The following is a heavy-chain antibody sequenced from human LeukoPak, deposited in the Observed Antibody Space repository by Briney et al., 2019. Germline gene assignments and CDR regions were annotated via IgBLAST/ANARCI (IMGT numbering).Heavy chain of an antibody. Sequence: SVKVSCKASRGTFSSYAISWVRQAPGQGLEWMGRIMPILGIANYAQKFQGRVTITADKSTSTAYMELSSLRSEDTAVYYCAKELGPKESWYYYYGMDVWGQGTTVTVSS. CDR3: AKELGPKESWYYYYGMDV. CDR1: RGTFSSYA. CDR2: IMPILGIA. V-gene: IGHV1-69*04. D-gene: IGHD7-27*01. J-gene: IGHJ6*02.